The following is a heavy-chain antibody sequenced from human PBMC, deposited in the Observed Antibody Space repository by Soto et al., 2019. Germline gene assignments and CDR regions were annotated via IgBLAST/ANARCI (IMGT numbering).Heavy chain of an antibody. CDR3: ARETMVRGRQYDY. Sequence: SETLSLTCTVSGGSISSGGYYWSWIRQHPGKGLEWIGYIYYSGSTYYNPSLKSRVTISVDTSKNQFSLKLSSVTAADTAVYYCARETMVRGRQYDYWGQGTLVTVSS. J-gene: IGHJ4*02. V-gene: IGHV4-31*03. CDR2: IYYSGST. D-gene: IGHD3-10*01. CDR1: GGSISSGGYY.